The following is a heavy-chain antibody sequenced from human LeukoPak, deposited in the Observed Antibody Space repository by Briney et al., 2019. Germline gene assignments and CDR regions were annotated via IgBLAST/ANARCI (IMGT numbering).Heavy chain of an antibody. J-gene: IGHJ6*03. Sequence: PGGSLRLSCGAFGFNFRAFTMHWVRQAPGKGLEWVSAISGSGGSTYYADSVKGRFTISRDNSKNTLYLQMNSLRAEDTAVYYCAKRRGLELLYYYYMDVWGKGTTVTVSS. CDR2: ISGSGGST. V-gene: IGHV3-23*01. CDR3: AKRRGLELLYYYYMDV. D-gene: IGHD1-7*01. CDR1: GFNFRAFT.